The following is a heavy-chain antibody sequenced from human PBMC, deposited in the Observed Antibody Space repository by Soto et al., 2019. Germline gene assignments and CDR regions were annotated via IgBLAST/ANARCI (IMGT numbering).Heavy chain of an antibody. D-gene: IGHD3-10*01. CDR1: RYTFTSCC. CDR2: ISAYNGNT. CDR3: ARAGITMVRGALNPYDY. V-gene: IGHV1-18*01. J-gene: IGHJ4*02. Sequence: GAPVEVCCKASRYTFTSCCLSWLRQSNRQGLEWMGWISAYNGNTNYAQKLQGRVTMTTDTSTSTAYMELRSLRSDDTAVYYCARAGITMVRGALNPYDYWGQGTLVTVSS.